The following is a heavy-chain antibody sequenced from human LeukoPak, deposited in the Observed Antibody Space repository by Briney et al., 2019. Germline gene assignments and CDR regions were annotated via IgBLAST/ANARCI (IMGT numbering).Heavy chain of an antibody. D-gene: IGHD6-19*01. J-gene: IGHJ6*03. Sequence: SETLSLTCTVSGGSISSYYWSWIRQPAGKGLEWIGRIYISGSGSTNYNPSLKSRVTMSVDTSKNQFSLKLSSVTAADTAVYYCARDKRVAVAGTYIYYYYMDVWGNGTTVTISS. V-gene: IGHV4-4*07. CDR3: ARDKRVAVAGTYIYYYYMDV. CDR1: GGSISSYY. CDR2: IYISGSGST.